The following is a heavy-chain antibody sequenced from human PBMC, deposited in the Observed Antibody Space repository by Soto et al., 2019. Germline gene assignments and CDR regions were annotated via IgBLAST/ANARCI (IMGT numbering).Heavy chain of an antibody. V-gene: IGHV3-30*18. D-gene: IGHD1-26*01. Sequence: VGSLRLSCAASGFTFSSYGMHWVRQAPGKGLEWVAVISYDGSNKYYADSVKGRFTISRDNSKNTLYLQMNSLRAEDTAVYYCAKDHKTTSYYYYGMDVWGQGTTVTVSS. CDR3: AKDHKTTSYYYYGMDV. J-gene: IGHJ6*02. CDR2: ISYDGSNK. CDR1: GFTFSSYG.